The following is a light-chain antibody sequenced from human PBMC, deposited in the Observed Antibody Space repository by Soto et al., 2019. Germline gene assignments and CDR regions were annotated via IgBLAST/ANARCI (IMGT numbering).Light chain of an antibody. CDR3: HQSYSTPPT. CDR2: AAS. CDR1: QSISSY. J-gene: IGKJ4*01. V-gene: IGKV1-39*01. Sequence: DIQMTQSPSSLSASVGDRVTITCRASQSISSYLNWYQQKPGKAPKLLIYAASSLQSGVPSRFSGSGSGTDFTLTISSLQPEDFGTYYCHQSYSTPPTFGGGTKVEIK.